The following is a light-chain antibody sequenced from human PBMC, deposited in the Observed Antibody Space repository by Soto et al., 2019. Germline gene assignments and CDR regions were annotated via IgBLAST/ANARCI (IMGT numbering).Light chain of an antibody. CDR1: QSVGRS. CDR3: LQRSSWPDT. CDR2: DAS. J-gene: IGKJ5*01. Sequence: EIVLTQSPATLSLSPGERASFSCRASQSVGRSLVWYQQKSGQAPRLLTYDASNRATDIPARFSASGSGTDFTLTITSLEPEDFAVYYCLQRSSWPDTFGQGTRLEIK. V-gene: IGKV3-11*01.